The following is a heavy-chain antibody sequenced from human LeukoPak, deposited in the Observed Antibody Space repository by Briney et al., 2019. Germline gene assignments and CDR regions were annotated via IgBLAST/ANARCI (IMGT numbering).Heavy chain of an antibody. CDR2: ISAYDGDT. J-gene: IGHJ6*03. Sequence: VASVKVSCKASGFTFITYGFGWVRQAPGQGLEWMGWISAYDGDTKYAQKFQGRVTMTTDTSTSTAYMELRSLRSDDTALYYCARAGRDYGTSRYYYYYMDVWGKGTTVTVSS. CDR3: ARAGRDYGTSRYYYYYMDV. CDR1: GFTFITYG. D-gene: IGHD4-17*01. V-gene: IGHV1-18*01.